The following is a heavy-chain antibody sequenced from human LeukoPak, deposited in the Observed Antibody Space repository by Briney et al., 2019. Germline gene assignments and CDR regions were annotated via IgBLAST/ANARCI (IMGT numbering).Heavy chain of an antibody. CDR1: GFTVSTNY. D-gene: IGHD6-13*01. CDR2: IYSGGTR. Sequence: GGSLRLSCAASGFTVSTNYMSWVRQAPGKGLEWVSVIYSGGTRYYADSVKGRFTISRDNSKNTLYLQMNSLRPEDTAVYYCARDSSSSSSYFDYWGQGTLVTVSS. V-gene: IGHV3-66*01. CDR3: ARDSSSSSSYFDY. J-gene: IGHJ4*02.